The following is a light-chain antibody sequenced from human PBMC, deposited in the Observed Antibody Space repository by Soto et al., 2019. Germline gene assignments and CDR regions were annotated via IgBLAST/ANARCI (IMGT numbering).Light chain of an antibody. CDR3: QQYNSWPPRYT. J-gene: IGKJ2*01. CDR1: QSINRW. CDR2: EAS. V-gene: IGKV1-5*03. Sequence: DIQMTQSPSTLSASVGDRVTITCRASQSINRWLAWYQQKPGKAPKLLIYEASSLESGVPSRFSGSGSGTEFTLTISSLQSEDFAVYYCQQYNSWPPRYTFGQGTKLQI.